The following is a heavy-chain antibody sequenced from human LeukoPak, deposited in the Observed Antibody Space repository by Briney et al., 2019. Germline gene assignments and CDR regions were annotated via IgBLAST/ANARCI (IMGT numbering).Heavy chain of an antibody. Sequence: GGSLRLSCAASVFTLSSYAMSWVRQAPGKGLDWVSAICASGGRTYYADSVKGRFTISRETSKTTLYLQMNSLRAEDTAVYYCAKVISSSCGIGGYWGQGTLVTVSS. CDR2: ICASGGRT. CDR1: VFTLSSYA. CDR3: AKVISSSCGIGGY. D-gene: IGHD6-13*01. V-gene: IGHV3-23*01. J-gene: IGHJ4*02.